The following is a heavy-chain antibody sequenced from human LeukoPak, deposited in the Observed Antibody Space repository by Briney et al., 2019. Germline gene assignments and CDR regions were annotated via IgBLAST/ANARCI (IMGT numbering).Heavy chain of an antibody. CDR3: ARGGAVAGTGEFDP. Sequence: WASVTVSCKASGYTFTGYYMHWVRQAPGQGLEWMGWINPNSGGTNYAQKFQGRVTMTRDTSISTAYMELSRLRSDDTAVHYCARGGAVAGTGEFDPWGQGTLVTVSS. D-gene: IGHD6-19*01. V-gene: IGHV1-2*02. CDR2: INPNSGGT. J-gene: IGHJ5*02. CDR1: GYTFTGYY.